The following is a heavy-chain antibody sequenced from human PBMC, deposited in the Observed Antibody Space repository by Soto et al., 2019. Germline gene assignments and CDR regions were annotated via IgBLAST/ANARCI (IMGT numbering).Heavy chain of an antibody. Sequence: QVQLVQARAKVKKPGASVKVSCKASGYTFTSYAIHWVRQAPGQRLEWMGWINAGNGNTKYSQKFQGRVTITRDTSASAAYMELSSLRPEDTAVYYCASGSGTYSPDYWGQGTLVTVSS. CDR1: GYTFTSYA. V-gene: IGHV1-3*01. D-gene: IGHD1-26*01. CDR2: INAGNGNT. CDR3: ASGSGTYSPDY. J-gene: IGHJ4*02.